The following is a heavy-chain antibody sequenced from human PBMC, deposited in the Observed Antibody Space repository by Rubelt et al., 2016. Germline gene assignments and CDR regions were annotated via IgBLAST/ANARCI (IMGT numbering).Heavy chain of an antibody. CDR3: ARDGRRELDYGDYFDY. D-gene: IGHD4-17*01. CDR1: GGSFSGYY. CDR2: INNSGST. Sequence: QVQLQQWGAGLLKPSETLSLTCAVYGGSFSGYYWSWIRQPPGKGLEWIGEINNSGSTNYNPSLKSRVTISVDTSKNQFSLKLSSVTAADTAVYYCARDGRRELDYGDYFDYWGQGTLVTVSS. J-gene: IGHJ4*02. V-gene: IGHV4-34*01.